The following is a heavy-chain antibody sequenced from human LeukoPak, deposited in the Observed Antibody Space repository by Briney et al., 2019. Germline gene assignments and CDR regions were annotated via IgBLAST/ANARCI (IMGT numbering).Heavy chain of an antibody. V-gene: IGHV3-74*01. Sequence: PGGYLRLSCAGTGFTFSAYWMHWVRQAPGKGPVWLARSNSDGYSISYADSVKGRFTISRDNAKKTLYLQMNTLRAEDTAMYYCARAIAEAGTDSWGQGTLVTVSS. CDR2: SNSDGYSI. CDR1: GFTFSAYW. CDR3: ARAIAEAGTDS. D-gene: IGHD6-19*01. J-gene: IGHJ4*02.